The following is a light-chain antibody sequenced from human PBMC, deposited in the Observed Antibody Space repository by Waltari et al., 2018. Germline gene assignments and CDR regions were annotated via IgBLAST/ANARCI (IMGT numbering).Light chain of an antibody. J-gene: IGKJ1*01. V-gene: IGKV3-20*01. CDR1: QSISNNY. CDR2: GAS. CDR3: QQFGGSSWT. Sequence: EMVLTQSPGTLSLSPGEGATLSCRASQSISNNYLSWYQQRPGQAPRLLIYGASNRATGVPDRFSGSGSGTDFTLTISRLEPEDFAVYYCQQFGGSSWTFGQGTKLEIK.